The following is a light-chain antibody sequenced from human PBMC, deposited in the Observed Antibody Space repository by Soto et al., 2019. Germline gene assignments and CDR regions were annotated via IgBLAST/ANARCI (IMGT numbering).Light chain of an antibody. Sequence: DIVLTQSPGTLSLSPGERATLSCRASQTVSSSSLAWYQQKPGQAPRLLIFGASTRAAGFPDRFSGSGSGTDFTLTISRLEPEDFAVYYCQQYGSSPRTFGQGTKVDNK. CDR2: GAS. CDR3: QQYGSSPRT. V-gene: IGKV3-20*01. J-gene: IGKJ1*01. CDR1: QTVSSSS.